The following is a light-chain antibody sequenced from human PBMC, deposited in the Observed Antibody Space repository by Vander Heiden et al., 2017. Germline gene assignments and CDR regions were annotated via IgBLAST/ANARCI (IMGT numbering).Light chain of an antibody. CDR2: DAS. V-gene: IGKV3-11*01. CDR1: QSVSSY. Sequence: EIVLTQSPATLSLSPGERATLSCRASQSVSSYLAWYQQKPGQAPRLLIYDASNRATGIPARFSGSGSGTDFTLTISSLEPEDFAVYCCQQRSATFGGGTKVEIK. CDR3: QQRSAT. J-gene: IGKJ4*01.